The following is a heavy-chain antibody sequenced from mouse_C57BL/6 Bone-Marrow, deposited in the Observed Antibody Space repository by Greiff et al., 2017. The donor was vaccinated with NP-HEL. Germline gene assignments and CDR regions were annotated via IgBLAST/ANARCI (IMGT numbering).Heavy chain of an antibody. D-gene: IGHD2-10*01. J-gene: IGHJ2*01. V-gene: IGHV5-4*03. Sequence: EVKLMESGGGLVKPGGSLKLSCAASGFTFSSYAMSWVRQTPEKRLEGVATISDGGSYTYYPDNVKGRFTISRDNAKNNLYLQMSHLKSEDTAMYYCARAYSNYFDYWGQGTTLTVSS. CDR2: ISDGGSYT. CDR3: ARAYSNYFDY. CDR1: GFTFSSYA.